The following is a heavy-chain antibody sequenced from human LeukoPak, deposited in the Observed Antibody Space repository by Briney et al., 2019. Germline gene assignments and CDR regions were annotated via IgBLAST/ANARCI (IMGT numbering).Heavy chain of an antibody. Sequence: GGSLRLSCAASGFTFSSYGMHWVRQAPGKGLEWVAFIRYDGSNKYYADSVKGRFTISRDNSKNTLYLQMNSLRAEDTAVYYCAKDPDSSGYYPVYYFYYWGQGTLVTVSS. CDR3: AKDPDSSGYYPVYYFYY. CDR1: GFTFSSYG. J-gene: IGHJ4*02. CDR2: IRYDGSNK. V-gene: IGHV3-30*02. D-gene: IGHD3-22*01.